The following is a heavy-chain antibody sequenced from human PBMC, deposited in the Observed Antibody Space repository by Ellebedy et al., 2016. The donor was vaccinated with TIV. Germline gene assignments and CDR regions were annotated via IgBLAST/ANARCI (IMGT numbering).Heavy chain of an antibody. CDR2: ISGSGGST. Sequence: GESLKISXAASGFTFSSYAMSWVRQAPGKGLEWVSAISGSGGSTYYADSVKGRFTISRDNSKNTLYLQMNSLRAEDTAVYYCAKGYYYDSSGYRFFDYWGQGTLVTVSS. CDR3: AKGYYYDSSGYRFFDY. CDR1: GFTFSSYA. J-gene: IGHJ4*02. V-gene: IGHV3-23*01. D-gene: IGHD3-22*01.